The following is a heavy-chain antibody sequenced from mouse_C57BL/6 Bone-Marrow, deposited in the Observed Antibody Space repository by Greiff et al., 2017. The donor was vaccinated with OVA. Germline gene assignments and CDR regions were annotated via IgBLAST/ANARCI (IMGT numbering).Heavy chain of an antibody. Sequence: QVQLQQPGAELVKPGASVKLSCKASGYTFTSYWMQWVKQRPGQGLEWIGEIDPSDSYTNYNQKFKGKATLTVDTSSSTAYMQLSSLTSEDSAVYYCAIIYYYGSSYAMGYWGQGTSVTVSS. CDR2: IDPSDSYT. J-gene: IGHJ4*01. CDR3: AIIYYYGSSYAMGY. V-gene: IGHV1-50*01. CDR1: GYTFTSYW. D-gene: IGHD1-1*01.